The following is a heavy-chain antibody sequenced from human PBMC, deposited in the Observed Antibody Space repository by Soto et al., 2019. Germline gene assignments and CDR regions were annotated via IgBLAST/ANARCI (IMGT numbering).Heavy chain of an antibody. CDR3: AKDHSSSWQYYYYGMDV. CDR1: GFTFSSYA. V-gene: IGHV3-23*01. D-gene: IGHD6-13*01. CDR2: ISGSGGST. J-gene: IGHJ6*02. Sequence: GGSLRLSCAASGFTFSSYAMSWVRQAPGKGVEWVSAISGSGGSTYYADSVKGRFTISRDNSKNTLYLQMNSLRAEDTAVYYCAKDHSSSWQYYYYGMDVWGQGTTVTVSS.